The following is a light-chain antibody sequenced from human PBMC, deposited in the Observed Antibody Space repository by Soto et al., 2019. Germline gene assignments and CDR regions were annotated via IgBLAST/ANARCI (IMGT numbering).Light chain of an antibody. V-gene: IGKV3-20*01. CDR2: DAS. J-gene: IGKJ5*01. Sequence: EIVMTQSPATLSVSPGERATLSCRASQSVSSYLAWYQQKPGQAPRLLIYDASNRATGIPARFSGTGSGTDFTLTISRLEPEDFAVYYCQQYGNSPITFGQGTRLEI. CDR1: QSVSSY. CDR3: QQYGNSPIT.